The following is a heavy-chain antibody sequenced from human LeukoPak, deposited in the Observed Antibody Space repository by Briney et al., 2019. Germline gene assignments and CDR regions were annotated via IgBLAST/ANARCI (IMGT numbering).Heavy chain of an antibody. CDR2: IYYSGST. V-gene: IGHV4-39*07. Sequence: SETLSLTCTVSGGSISSSSYFWGWIRQPPGKGLEWIGNIYYSGSTYYNASLKSRVTISVDTSKNQFSLKLSSVAAADTAVYYCANFGSFGGDCSYCRNWFDPWGQGTLVTVSS. J-gene: IGHJ5*02. CDR1: GGSISSSSYF. CDR3: ANFGSFGGDCSYCRNWFDP. D-gene: IGHD2-21*02.